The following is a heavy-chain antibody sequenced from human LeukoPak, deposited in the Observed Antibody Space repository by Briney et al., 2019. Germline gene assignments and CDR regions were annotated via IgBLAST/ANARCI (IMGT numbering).Heavy chain of an antibody. V-gene: IGHV3-33*06. D-gene: IGHD3-10*01. CDR1: GFTFSTYA. Sequence: SGGSLRLSCAASGFTFSTYAMNRVRQAPGKGLEWVAVIWYDGSNQYYADSVKGRFTISRDNSRNTLYLQMNSLRAEDTAVYYCAKDRGTFYFYYYMDVWGKGTTVTVSS. CDR2: IWYDGSNQ. CDR3: AKDRGTFYFYYYMDV. J-gene: IGHJ6*03.